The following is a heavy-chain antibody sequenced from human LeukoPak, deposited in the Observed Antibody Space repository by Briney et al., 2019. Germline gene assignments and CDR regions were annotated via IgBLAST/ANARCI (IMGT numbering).Heavy chain of an antibody. J-gene: IGHJ4*02. CDR1: GFTFSSYE. CDR3: ARVVRGVGYYFDY. CDR2: ISSSGSTI. D-gene: IGHD3-10*01. V-gene: IGHV3-48*03. Sequence: GGSLRLSCAASGFTFSSYEMNWVRQAPGKGLEWVSYISSSGSTIYYADSVKGRFTISRDNAKNSLYLQMNSLRAEGTAVYYCARVVRGVGYYFDYWGQGTLVTVSS.